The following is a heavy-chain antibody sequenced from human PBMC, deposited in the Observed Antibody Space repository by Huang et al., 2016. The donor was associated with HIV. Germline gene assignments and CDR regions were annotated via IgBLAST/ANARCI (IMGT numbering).Heavy chain of an antibody. CDR3: AMSLRYQYDSRSYWGRYFDY. D-gene: IGHD3-16*01. CDR1: GGSFSDQI. J-gene: IGHJ4*02. CDR2: IIPLFRAP. Sequence: QVQLEQSGPAVRKPGSSVKVSCQASGGSFSDQIISWVRQATGQRFEWMGGIIPLFRAPAYAQEFKGRVTVTADESTATINMELNSLTSEDTAVYYCAMSLRYQYDSRSYWGRYFDYWGQGTLVTVSS. V-gene: IGHV1-69*01.